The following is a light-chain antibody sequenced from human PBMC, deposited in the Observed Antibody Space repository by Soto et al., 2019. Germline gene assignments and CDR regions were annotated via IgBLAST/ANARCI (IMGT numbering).Light chain of an antibody. Sequence: LTQPASVSGSPGQSITISCTGTSSDVGGYNFVSWYQQHPGKAPKLIIYEVRNRPSGVSNRFSASKSGNTASLTISGLQAEDEAEYYCSSYASLYTRVFGTGTKVTV. V-gene: IGLV2-14*01. J-gene: IGLJ1*01. CDR3: SSYASLYTRV. CDR1: SSDVGGYNF. CDR2: EVR.